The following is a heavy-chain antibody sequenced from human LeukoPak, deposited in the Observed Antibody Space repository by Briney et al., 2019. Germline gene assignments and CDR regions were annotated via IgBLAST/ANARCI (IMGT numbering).Heavy chain of an antibody. D-gene: IGHD2-2*01. Sequence: GGSLRLSCVASGFDFSSYAMTWVRQAPGRGLEWVSRINTDGSSTSYADSVKGRFTTSRDNAKSTLYLQMNSLRAEDTAVYYCTRVGYCATTSCRTAFDIWGQGTVVTVSS. J-gene: IGHJ3*02. CDR1: GFDFSSYA. V-gene: IGHV3-74*01. CDR2: INTDGSST. CDR3: TRVGYCATTSCRTAFDI.